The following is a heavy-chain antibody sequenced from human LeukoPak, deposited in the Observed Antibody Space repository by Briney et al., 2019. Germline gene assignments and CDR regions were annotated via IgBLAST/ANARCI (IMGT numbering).Heavy chain of an antibody. CDR2: IYYSGST. CDR1: GGSISSYY. CDR3: ARGGYSGYDPRHYYYGMDV. Sequence: PSETLSLTCTVSGGSISSYYWSWIRQPPGKGLEWIGYIYYSGSTNYNPSLKGRVTISVDTSKNQFSLKLSSVTAADTAVYYCARGGYSGYDPRHYYYGMDVWGQGTTVTVSS. D-gene: IGHD5-12*01. J-gene: IGHJ6*02. V-gene: IGHV4-59*01.